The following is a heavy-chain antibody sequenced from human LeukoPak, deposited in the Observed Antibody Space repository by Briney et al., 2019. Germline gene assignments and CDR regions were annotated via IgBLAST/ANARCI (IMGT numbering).Heavy chain of an antibody. CDR3: ARSVSSSWIYYFDY. CDR1: GFTVSSNY. D-gene: IGHD6-13*01. J-gene: IGHJ4*02. V-gene: IGHV3-53*01. CDR2: IYSGGST. Sequence: GGSLRLSCAASGFTVSSNYMSWVRQAPGKGLGWVSVIYSGGSTYYADSVKGRFTISRDNSKNTLYLQMDSLRAEGTAVYYCARSVSSSWIYYFDYWGQGTLVTVSS.